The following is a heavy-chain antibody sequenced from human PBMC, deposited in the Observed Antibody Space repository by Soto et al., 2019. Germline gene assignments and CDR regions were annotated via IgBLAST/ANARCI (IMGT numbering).Heavy chain of an antibody. V-gene: IGHV3-30*18. Sequence: QVQLVESGGGVVQPGMSLRLSCAASGFTFSTYGMHWVRQAPGKGLEWVAVISYDGSNQFYADSVKGRLTISRDNSKNTLYLQMNSLRAEDTAVYYCAEDYAAYYYDRRGHYTYFLHWGQGTRVTVSS. J-gene: IGHJ1*01. CDR3: AEDYAAYYYDRRGHYTYFLH. CDR2: ISYDGSNQ. CDR1: GFTFSTYG. D-gene: IGHD3-22*01.